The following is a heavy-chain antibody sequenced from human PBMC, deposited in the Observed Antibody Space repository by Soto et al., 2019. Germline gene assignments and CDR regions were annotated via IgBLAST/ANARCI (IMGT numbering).Heavy chain of an antibody. CDR3: ARDRGSSGYYYDFYYYYGMDV. D-gene: IGHD3-22*01. CDR1: GYSFTSYR. Sequence: PGESLKISCKGSGYSFTSYRIGWVRQMPGKGLEWMGIIYPGDSDTRYSPSFQGQVTISADKPISTAYLQWSSLKASDTAVYYCARDRGSSGYYYDFYYYYGMDVWGQGTTVTVSS. V-gene: IGHV5-51*01. J-gene: IGHJ6*02. CDR2: IYPGDSDT.